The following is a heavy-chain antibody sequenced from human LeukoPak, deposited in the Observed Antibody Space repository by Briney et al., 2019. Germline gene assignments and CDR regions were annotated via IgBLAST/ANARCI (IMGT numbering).Heavy chain of an antibody. D-gene: IGHD3-16*02. CDR2: IYYSGST. J-gene: IGHJ4*02. CDR1: GGSISSYY. CDR3: ARGQGLSSYDY. Sequence: KTSETLSLTCTVTGGSISSYYWSWIRQPPGKGLEWIGYIYYSGSTYYNPSLKSRVTISVDTSKNQFSLKLSSVTAADTAVYYCARGQGLSSYDYWGQGTLVTVSS. V-gene: IGHV4-59*06.